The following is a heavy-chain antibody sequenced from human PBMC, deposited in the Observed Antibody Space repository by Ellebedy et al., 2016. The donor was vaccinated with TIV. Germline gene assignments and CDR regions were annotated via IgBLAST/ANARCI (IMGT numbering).Heavy chain of an antibody. CDR1: GGSISSYY. CDR2: IYYSGST. Sequence: SETLSLXCTVSGGSISSYYWSWIRQPPGKGLEWIGYIYYSGSTNYNPSLKSRVTISVDTSKNQFSLKLSSVTAADTAVYYCARTGIAAAGFDYWGQGTLVTVSS. J-gene: IGHJ4*02. V-gene: IGHV4-59*13. CDR3: ARTGIAAAGFDY. D-gene: IGHD6-13*01.